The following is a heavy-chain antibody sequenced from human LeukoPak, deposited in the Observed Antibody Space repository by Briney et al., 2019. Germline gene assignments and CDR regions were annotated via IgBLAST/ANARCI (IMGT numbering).Heavy chain of an antibody. CDR3: ARDWELGY. CDR1: EYTFTSYY. V-gene: IGHV1-46*03. Sequence: GASVKVSCKASEYTFTSYYMHWVRQAPGQGLEWVGVISPTGDSTNHAQKFQGRVTMTRDTSTSTVYMELTGLTSEDTAVYYCARDWELGYWGQGTLVTVSS. CDR2: ISPTGDST. D-gene: IGHD1-26*01. J-gene: IGHJ4*02.